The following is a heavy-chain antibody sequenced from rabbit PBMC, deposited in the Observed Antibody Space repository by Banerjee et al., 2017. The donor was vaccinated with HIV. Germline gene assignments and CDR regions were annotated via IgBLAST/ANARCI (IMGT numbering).Heavy chain of an antibody. CDR3: ARDWIGGWDL. CDR1: GFDLSSSYY. D-gene: IGHD4-1*01. CDR2: IGTADGVT. V-gene: IGHV1S45*01. Sequence: QEQLEESGGDLVKPEGSLTLTCTASGFDLSSSYYMCWVRQAPGKGLEWIGCIGTADGVTYYASWVNGRFSISRTSSTTVTLQMTSLTAADTATYFCARDWIGGWDLWGPGTLVTVS. J-gene: IGHJ4*01.